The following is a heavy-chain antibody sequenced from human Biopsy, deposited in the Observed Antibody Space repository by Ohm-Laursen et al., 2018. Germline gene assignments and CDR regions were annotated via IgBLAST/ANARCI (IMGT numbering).Heavy chain of an antibody. Sequence: SVKVSCKASGYSFTSYYMHWVRQAPGQGLEWMGMINPSGSTTSYPQIFQGRVTMTRDTSKSTVYVELSSLRSADTAVYFCARNTGWYGDLYYFDYWGQGTLVTVSS. D-gene: IGHD6-19*01. J-gene: IGHJ4*01. V-gene: IGHV1-46*01. CDR2: INPSGSTT. CDR1: GYSFTSYY. CDR3: ARNTGWYGDLYYFDY.